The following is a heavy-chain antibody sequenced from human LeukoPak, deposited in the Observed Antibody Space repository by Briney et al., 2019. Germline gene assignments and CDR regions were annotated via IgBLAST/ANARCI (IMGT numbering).Heavy chain of an antibody. CDR1: GGSISSSSYY. CDR3: ARAPYYYDSSGYYSGSACWYFDL. V-gene: IGHV4-39*07. CDR2: IYYSGST. Sequence: SETLSLTCTVSGGSISSSSYYWGWIRQPPGKGLEWIGSIYYSGSTYYNPSLKSRVTISVDTSKNQFSLKLSSVTAADTAVYYCARAPYYYDSSGYYSGSACWYFDLWGRGTLVTVSS. D-gene: IGHD3-22*01. J-gene: IGHJ2*01.